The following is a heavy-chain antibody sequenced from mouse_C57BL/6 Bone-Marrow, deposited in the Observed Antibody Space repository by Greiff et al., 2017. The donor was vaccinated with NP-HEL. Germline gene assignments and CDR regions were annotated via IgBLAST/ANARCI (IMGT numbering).Heavy chain of an antibody. Sequence: QVQLQQPGAELVKPGASVKLSCKASGYTFTSYWMQWVKQRPGQGLEWIGEIDPSDSYTNYNQQFKGKATLTVDTSSSTAYMQLSSLTSEDSAVYYCAREGWLLLAWFAYWGQGTLVTVSA. V-gene: IGHV1-50*01. CDR2: IDPSDSYT. D-gene: IGHD2-3*01. J-gene: IGHJ3*01. CDR1: GYTFTSYW. CDR3: AREGWLLLAWFAY.